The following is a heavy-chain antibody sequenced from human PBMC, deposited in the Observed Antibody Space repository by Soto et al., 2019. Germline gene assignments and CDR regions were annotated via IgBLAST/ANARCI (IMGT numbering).Heavy chain of an antibody. D-gene: IGHD7-27*01. V-gene: IGHV2-5*02. CDR3: AHSPLAPLTGCFDY. CDR1: GFSLSTSGVG. J-gene: IGHJ4*02. Sequence: QITLKESGPPLVKPTQTLTLTCTFSGFSLSTSGVGVGWIRQPPGKALEWLALIYWDDDKRYSPSLKSRLTITKDTSKNQVVLTMTNMDPVDTATYYCAHSPLAPLTGCFDYWGQGTLVTVSS. CDR2: IYWDDDK.